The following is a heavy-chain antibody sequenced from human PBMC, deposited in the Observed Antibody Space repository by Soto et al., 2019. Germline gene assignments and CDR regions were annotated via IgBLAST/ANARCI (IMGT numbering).Heavy chain of an antibody. CDR2: INPNSGGT. Sequence: ASVKLSCKASGYTLTGYYMHWVRQSPGQGLEWMGWINPNSGGTNYAQKFQGWVTMTRDTSISTAYMELSRLRSDDTPVYYCALAAYYDHSSGNDAFDIWGQGTMV. CDR3: ALAAYYDHSSGNDAFDI. D-gene: IGHD3-22*01. CDR1: GYTLTGYY. J-gene: IGHJ3*02. V-gene: IGHV1-2*04.